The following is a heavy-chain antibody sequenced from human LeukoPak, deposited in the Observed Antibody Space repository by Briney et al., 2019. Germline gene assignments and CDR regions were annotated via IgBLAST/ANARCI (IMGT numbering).Heavy chain of an antibody. D-gene: IGHD3-22*01. Sequence: PGGSLRLSCAASGFTFSSYAMSWVRQAPGKGREWVSTISDSGGSTYYADSVKGRFTISRDNSKNTLYLQMNSLRAEDTAVYCCAKKPSSGYYYIDYWGQGTLVTVSS. V-gene: IGHV3-23*01. CDR2: ISDSGGST. CDR1: GFTFSSYA. J-gene: IGHJ4*02. CDR3: AKKPSSGYYYIDY.